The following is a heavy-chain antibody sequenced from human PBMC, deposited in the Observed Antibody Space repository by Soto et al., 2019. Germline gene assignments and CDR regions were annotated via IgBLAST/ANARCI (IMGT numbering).Heavy chain of an antibody. Sequence: LRLSCAASGFAFSNYAMHWVRQAPGKGLEWVSSISTSIDATYYADSVKGRFTISRDDSKSTLYLQMNSLRAEDSAVYYCAKDRTVAARNFDYWGQGTQVTVSS. CDR3: AKDRTVAARNFDY. CDR1: GFAFSNYA. J-gene: IGHJ4*02. CDR2: ISTSIDAT. D-gene: IGHD6-6*01. V-gene: IGHV3-23*01.